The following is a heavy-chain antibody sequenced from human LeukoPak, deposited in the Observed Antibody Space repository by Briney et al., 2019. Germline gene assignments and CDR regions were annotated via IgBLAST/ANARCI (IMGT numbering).Heavy chain of an antibody. J-gene: IGHJ4*02. Sequence: SGGSLRLSCAASGFTFSTYGMNWVRQAPGKGLEWVSYISSGTSTKYYADSVKGRFTISRDNVKNSLYLQMNSLRAEDTAVYYCARDRSGSLWGQGTLVTVSS. V-gene: IGHV3-48*01. CDR1: GFTFSTYG. CDR2: ISSGTSTK. CDR3: ARDRSGSL. D-gene: IGHD1-26*01.